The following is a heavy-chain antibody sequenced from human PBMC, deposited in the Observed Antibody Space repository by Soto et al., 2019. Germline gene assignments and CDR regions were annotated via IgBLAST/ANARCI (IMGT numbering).Heavy chain of an antibody. CDR3: ARDRHYYASTDPYNWFDP. J-gene: IGHJ5*02. Sequence: SETLSLTCTVSGGSISSGGYYLSWIRQHPGKGLEWIGYIYYSGSTNYNPSLKSRVTISIDTSKNQFSLKLSSVTAADTAVYYCARDRHYYASTDPYNWFDPWGQGTLVTVSS. CDR2: IYYSGST. D-gene: IGHD3-22*01. CDR1: GGSISSGGYY. V-gene: IGHV4-61*08.